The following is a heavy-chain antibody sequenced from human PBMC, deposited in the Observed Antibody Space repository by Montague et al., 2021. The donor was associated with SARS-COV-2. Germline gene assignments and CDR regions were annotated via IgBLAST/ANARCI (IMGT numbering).Heavy chain of an antibody. D-gene: IGHD2-21*02. V-gene: IGHV3-23*01. CDR1: GFTFSSYA. Sequence: SLRLSCAASGFTFSSYAMTWVRQAPGKGLEWVSAVSFGGDLIYTAESVKGRFTISRDNSKNTLYLQMDSLRADDTAVYFCAKDVVVTAIGPQGAFDVWGQGTMVTVSS. CDR3: AKDVVVTAIGPQGAFDV. CDR2: VSFGGDLI. J-gene: IGHJ3*01.